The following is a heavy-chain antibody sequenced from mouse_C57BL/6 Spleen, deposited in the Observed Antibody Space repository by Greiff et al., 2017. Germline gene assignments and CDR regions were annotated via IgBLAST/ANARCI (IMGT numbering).Heavy chain of an antibody. Sequence: QVQLKESGAELVKPGASVKLSCKASGYTFTEYTIHWVKQRSGQGLEWIGWFYPGSGSIKYNEKFKDKATLTADKSSSTVYMELSRLTSEDSAVYFCARHEDPHSNYHYFDYWGQGTTLTVSS. V-gene: IGHV1-62-2*01. D-gene: IGHD2-5*01. CDR2: FYPGSGSI. J-gene: IGHJ2*01. CDR3: ARHEDPHSNYHYFDY. CDR1: GYTFTEYT.